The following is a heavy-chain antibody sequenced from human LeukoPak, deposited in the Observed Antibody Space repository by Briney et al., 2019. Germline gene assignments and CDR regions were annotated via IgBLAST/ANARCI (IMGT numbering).Heavy chain of an antibody. CDR1: GFTFSSYS. D-gene: IGHD2-2*01. CDR2: ISSSSSYM. Sequence: PGGSLGLSCAASGFTFSSYSMNWVRQAPGKGLEWVSSISSSSSYMYYSDSVKGRFTISRDNAKNSLYLQMNSLRAEDTAVHYCARGRGYCSSTSCQNWFDPWGQGALVTVSS. CDR3: ARGRGYCSSTSCQNWFDP. V-gene: IGHV3-21*01. J-gene: IGHJ5*02.